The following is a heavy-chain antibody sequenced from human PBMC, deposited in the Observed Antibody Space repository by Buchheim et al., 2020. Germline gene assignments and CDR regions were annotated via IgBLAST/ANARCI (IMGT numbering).Heavy chain of an antibody. CDR3: ARDFTQWLTFYYYDVLDI. D-gene: IGHD3-9*01. V-gene: IGHV3-7*01. J-gene: IGHJ3*02. Sequence: EVQLLESGGGLVQPGGSLRLSCAASGFTSSTYWMTWVRQAPGKGLVWVANIKADGSEKNYVDSVKGRFTISRDNAKNSLYLQMDSLRVEDTAVYFCARDFTQWLTFYYYDVLDIWGQGT. CDR1: GFTSSTYW. CDR2: IKADGSEK.